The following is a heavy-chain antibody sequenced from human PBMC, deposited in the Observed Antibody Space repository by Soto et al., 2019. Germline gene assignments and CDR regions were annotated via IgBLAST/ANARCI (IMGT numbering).Heavy chain of an antibody. Sequence: SSETLSLTCTVSGGSISTSNWWSWVRQPPGKGLEWIGQIFHSGSTSYNPSLKSRVTISGDKSANQFSLRLSSVTAADTAVYYCARGIAAAPPPHFDYWGQGTLVTVSS. D-gene: IGHD6-13*01. J-gene: IGHJ4*02. CDR3: ARGIAAAPPPHFDY. CDR2: IFHSGST. CDR1: GGSISTSNW. V-gene: IGHV4-4*02.